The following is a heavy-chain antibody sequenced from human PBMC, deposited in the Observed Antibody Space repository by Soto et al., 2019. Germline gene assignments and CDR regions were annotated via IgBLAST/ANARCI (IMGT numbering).Heavy chain of an antibody. CDR2: ISAYNANA. V-gene: IGHV1-18*01. J-gene: IGHJ4*02. CDR3: ERENSYFDY. CDR1: GYTFRNFG. Sequence: QIQLLQSGAEVKKPGASVKVTCKASGYTFRNFGISWVRQAPGQGLEWMGWISAYNANANYAQKFQGRLTMTADTSTSTVYMELRSLRSDDTAVYYCERENSYFDYWGQGTLVTVSS.